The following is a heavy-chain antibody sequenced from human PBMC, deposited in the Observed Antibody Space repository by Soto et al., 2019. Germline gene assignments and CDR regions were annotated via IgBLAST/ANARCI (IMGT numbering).Heavy chain of an antibody. CDR1: GFTFSSYS. V-gene: IGHV3-48*04. Sequence: GGSLRLSCAASGFTFSSYSMNWVRQAPGKGLEWVSYISSSSSTIYYADSVKGRFTISRDNAKNSLYLQMNSLRAEDMAVYYCASAEVGAVFDYWGQGTLVTVSS. J-gene: IGHJ4*02. D-gene: IGHD1-26*01. CDR3: ASAEVGAVFDY. CDR2: ISSSSSTI.